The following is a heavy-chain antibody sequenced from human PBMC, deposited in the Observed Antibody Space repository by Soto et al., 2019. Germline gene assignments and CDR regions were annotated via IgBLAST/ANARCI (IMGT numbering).Heavy chain of an antibody. V-gene: IGHV1-69*01. CDR2: IIPIFGTA. CDR3: ASGFYVILSCFRNDYYYYYDMDV. D-gene: IGHD3-9*01. Sequence: SXXAISWVRQAPGQGLEWMGGIIPIFGTANYAQKFQGRVTITADESTSTAYMERSSLRSEDTAVFYFASGFYVILSCFRNDYYYYYDMDVWGQGTTVPVAS. J-gene: IGHJ6*02. CDR1: SXXA.